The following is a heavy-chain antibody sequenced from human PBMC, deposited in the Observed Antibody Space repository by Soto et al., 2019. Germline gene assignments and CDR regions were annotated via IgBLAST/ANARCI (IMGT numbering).Heavy chain of an antibody. Sequence: SAPLSLPFAVSGYSISRGYYWGWLRQPPGKGLEWIGSFYHLGTTHYNMSLKSRVTISVDTSNNQFSLKLTSVTAADTAVYYCARVHVMVVAGSTFDYWGHGTLVTVSS. CDR3: ARVHVMVVAGSTFDY. CDR1: GYSISRGYY. J-gene: IGHJ4*01. V-gene: IGHV4-38-2*01. D-gene: IGHD6-19*01. CDR2: FYHLGTT.